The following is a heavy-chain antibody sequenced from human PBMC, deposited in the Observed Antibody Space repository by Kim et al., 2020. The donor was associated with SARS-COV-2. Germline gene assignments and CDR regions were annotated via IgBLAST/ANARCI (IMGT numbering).Heavy chain of an antibody. J-gene: IGHJ4*02. V-gene: IGHV4-34*01. D-gene: IGHD6-6*01. CDR3: ARVGPVAALPPDFDY. Sequence: PSLESRVTISIDTSKNQFSLKVRSVTAADTGVYYCARVGPVAALPPDFDYWGQGTQVTLSS.